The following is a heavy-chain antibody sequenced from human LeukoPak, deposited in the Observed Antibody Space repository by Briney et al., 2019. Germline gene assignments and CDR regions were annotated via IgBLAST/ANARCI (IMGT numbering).Heavy chain of an antibody. CDR2: IGGSNGIT. CDR1: RFIFNSYA. D-gene: IGHD5-12*01. J-gene: IGHJ4*02. Sequence: GGSLRLSCAASRFIFNSYAMSWVRQAPGKGLEWVSVIGGSNGITFYVGSVKGRFTISRDNSKDTLYLQMNSLRAEDTAVYYCARNENSGWGYFDYWGQGTLVTVSS. CDR3: ARNENSGWGYFDY. V-gene: IGHV3-23*01.